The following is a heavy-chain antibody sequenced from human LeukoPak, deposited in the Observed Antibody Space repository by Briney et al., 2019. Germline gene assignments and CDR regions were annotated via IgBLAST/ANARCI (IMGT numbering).Heavy chain of an antibody. CDR2: ISGYNGDT. V-gene: IGHV1-18*01. D-gene: IGHD4-23*01. J-gene: IGHJ4*02. Sequence: ASVKVSCKTSGYSFATYGISWVRQAPGRGLEWMGWISGYNGDTKHVQKLQGRVTMTTDTSTSTTYLELRSLTSDNTAMYYCARDERARGGNSGYFDYWGQGTLITVSS. CDR3: ARDERARGGNSGYFDY. CDR1: GYSFATYG.